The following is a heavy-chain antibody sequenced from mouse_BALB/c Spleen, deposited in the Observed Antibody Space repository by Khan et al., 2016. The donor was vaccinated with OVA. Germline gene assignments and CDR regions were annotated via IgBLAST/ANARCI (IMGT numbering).Heavy chain of an antibody. V-gene: IGHV14-1*02. CDR1: GFNIKDYY. CDR2: IDPENSNT. CDR3: ARRPIYYGYGGFAY. D-gene: IGHD2-2*01. J-gene: IGHJ3*01. Sequence: VQLQQSGAELVRPGALVKLSCKASGFNIKDYYMHWVKQRPEQGLEWIGWIDPENSNTIYDPKFQGKASITGDTSSNTAYLQLSSLTSEDTAVYYCARRPIYYGYGGFAYWGQGTLVTVSA.